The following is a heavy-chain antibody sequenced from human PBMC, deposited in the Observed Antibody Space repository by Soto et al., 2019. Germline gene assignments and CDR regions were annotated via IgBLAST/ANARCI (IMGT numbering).Heavy chain of an antibody. CDR1: GFTVSSNY. Sequence: GGSLRLSCAASGFTVSSNYMSWVRQAPGKGLEWVSVIYSGGSTYYADSVKGRFTISRDNSKNTLYLQMNSLRAEDTAVYYCAREYSWNEFYYAFDIWGQGTMVTVSS. CDR3: AREYSWNEFYYAFDI. D-gene: IGHD1-1*01. V-gene: IGHV3-53*01. CDR2: IYSGGST. J-gene: IGHJ3*02.